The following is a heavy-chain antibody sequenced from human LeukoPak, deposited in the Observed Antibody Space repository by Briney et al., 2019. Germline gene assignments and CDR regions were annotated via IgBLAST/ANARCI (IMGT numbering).Heavy chain of an antibody. V-gene: IGHV3-23*01. J-gene: IGHJ3*02. Sequence: GGSLRLSCAASGFTFSSYAMSWVRQAPGKGLEWVSAIINGGGSTYYADSVKGRFTISRDNSKNTLYLQMNSLRAEDTAAYYCAKDVRWGAFDIWGQGTMVTVSS. CDR3: AKDVRWGAFDI. D-gene: IGHD4-23*01. CDR1: GFTFSSYA. CDR2: IINGGGST.